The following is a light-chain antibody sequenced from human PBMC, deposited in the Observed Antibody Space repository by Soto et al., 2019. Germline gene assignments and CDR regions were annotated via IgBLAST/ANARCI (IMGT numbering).Light chain of an antibody. V-gene: IGLV2-14*03. CDR3: SSYTSSSTLVL. CDR2: DVS. CDR1: SSDVGAYNY. J-gene: IGLJ2*01. Sequence: QSVLTQPASVSGSPGQSITISCTGTSSDVGAYNYVSWYQHHPGKAPKLMIYDVSNRPSGVSNRFSDSKSGNTASLTISGLQAEDEAHYHCSSYTSSSTLVLFGGGTKLTVL.